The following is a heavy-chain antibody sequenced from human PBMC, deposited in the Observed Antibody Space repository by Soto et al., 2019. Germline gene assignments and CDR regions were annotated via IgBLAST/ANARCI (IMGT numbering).Heavy chain of an antibody. CDR3: ATSGHDFWSGSFDY. CDR1: GGSISSYY. CDR2: IYYSGST. D-gene: IGHD3-3*01. J-gene: IGHJ4*02. V-gene: IGHV4-59*01. Sequence: SETLSLTCTVSGGSISSYYWSWIRQPPGKGLEWIGYIYYSGSTNYNPSLKSRVTIPVDTSKNQFSLKLSSVTAADTAVYYCATSGHDFWSGSFDYWGQGTLVTVSS.